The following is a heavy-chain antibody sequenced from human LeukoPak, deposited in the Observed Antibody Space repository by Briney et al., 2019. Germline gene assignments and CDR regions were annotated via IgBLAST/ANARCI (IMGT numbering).Heavy chain of an antibody. D-gene: IGHD6-13*01. V-gene: IGHV4-34*01. CDR2: INHSGST. Sequence: SETLSLTCAVYGGSFSGYYWSWIRQPPGKGLEWIGEINHSGSTNYNPSLKSRVTISVDTSKNQFSLKLSSVTAADTAVYYCARGLAGTAAAGTIFDYWGQGTLVTVSS. J-gene: IGHJ4*02. CDR1: GGSFSGYY. CDR3: ARGLAGTAAAGTIFDY.